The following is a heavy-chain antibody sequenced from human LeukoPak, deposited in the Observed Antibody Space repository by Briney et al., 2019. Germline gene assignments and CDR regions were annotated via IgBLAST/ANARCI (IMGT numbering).Heavy chain of an antibody. Sequence: ASVKVSCKASGYTFTGYYMHWVRQAPGQGLEWMGSINPNSGGTNYAQKFQGRVTMTRDTSISTAYMELSRLRSDDTAVYYCGREAAAGNFDYWGQGTLVSVSS. CDR3: GREAAAGNFDY. D-gene: IGHD6-13*01. J-gene: IGHJ4*02. CDR2: INPNSGGT. CDR1: GYTFTGYY. V-gene: IGHV1-2*02.